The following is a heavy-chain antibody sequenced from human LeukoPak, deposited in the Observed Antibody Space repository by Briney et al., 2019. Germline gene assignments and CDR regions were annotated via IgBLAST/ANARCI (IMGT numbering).Heavy chain of an antibody. V-gene: IGHV1-8*01. CDR3: ARTGYCSSTSCEGGRFDP. CDR2: MNPNSGNT. Sequence: GASVKVSCKASGYTFTSYDINWARQATGQGLEWMGWMNPNSGNTGYAQKFQGRVTMTRNTSISTAYMELSSLRSEDTAVYYCARTGYCSSTSCEGGRFDPWGQGTLVTVSS. CDR1: GYTFTSYD. D-gene: IGHD2-2*01. J-gene: IGHJ5*02.